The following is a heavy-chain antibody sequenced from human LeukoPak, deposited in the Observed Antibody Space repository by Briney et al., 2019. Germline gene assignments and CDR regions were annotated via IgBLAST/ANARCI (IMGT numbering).Heavy chain of an antibody. CDR2: ISGSGGST. Sequence: GGSLRLSCAASGFTFSSYAMSWVRQAPGKGLEWVSAISGSGGSTYYADSVKDQFTISRDNSKNTLYLQMNSLRAEDTAVYYCAKGSVVVVAASDYWGQGTLATVSS. CDR1: GFTFSSYA. J-gene: IGHJ4*02. D-gene: IGHD2-15*01. V-gene: IGHV3-23*01. CDR3: AKGSVVVVAASDY.